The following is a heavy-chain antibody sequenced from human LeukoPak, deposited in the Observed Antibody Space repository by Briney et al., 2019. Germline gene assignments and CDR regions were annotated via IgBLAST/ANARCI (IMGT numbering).Heavy chain of an antibody. CDR1: GGSFSGYY. Sequence: SETLSLTCAVYGGSFSGYYWSWIRQPPGKGLEWIGEINHSGSTNYNPSLKSRVTISVDTSKNQFSLKLSSVTAADTAAYYCARGVGSGSYIGYYYYYYMDVWGKGTTVTISS. D-gene: IGHD3-10*01. CDR2: INHSGST. CDR3: ARGVGSGSYIGYYYYYYMDV. J-gene: IGHJ6*03. V-gene: IGHV4-34*01.